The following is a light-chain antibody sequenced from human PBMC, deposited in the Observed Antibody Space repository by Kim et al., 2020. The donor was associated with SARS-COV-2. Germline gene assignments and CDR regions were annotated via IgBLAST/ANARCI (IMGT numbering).Light chain of an antibody. CDR1: NIGSKS. Sequence: SYELTQPPSVSVAPGKTARITCGGNNIGSKSVHWYQQKPGQAPVLVIYYDSDRPSGIPERFSGSNSGNTATLTISRVEAGDEADYYCQACDSGVVVGVGT. CDR3: QACDSGVV. V-gene: IGLV3-21*01. CDR2: YDS. J-gene: IGLJ2*01.